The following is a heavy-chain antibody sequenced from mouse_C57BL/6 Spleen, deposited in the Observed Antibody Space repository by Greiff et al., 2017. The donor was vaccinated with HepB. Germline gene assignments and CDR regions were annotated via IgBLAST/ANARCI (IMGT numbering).Heavy chain of an antibody. CDR3: ARGGYYGSSCYAMDY. V-gene: IGHV5-17*01. CDR2: ISSGSSTI. D-gene: IGHD1-1*01. Sequence: EVMLVESGGGLVKPGGSLKLSCAASGFTFSDYGMHWVRQAPEKGLEWVAYISSGSSTIYYADTVKGRFTISRDNAKNTLFLQMTSLRSEDTAMYYCARGGYYGSSCYAMDYWGQGTSVTVSS. CDR1: GFTFSDYG. J-gene: IGHJ4*01.